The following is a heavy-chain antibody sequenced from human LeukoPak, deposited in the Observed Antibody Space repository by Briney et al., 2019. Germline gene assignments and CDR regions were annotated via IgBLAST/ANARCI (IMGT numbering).Heavy chain of an antibody. Sequence: PSETLSLTCTVSGGSISSYYWSWIRQPPGKGLEWIGYIYYSGSTNYNPSLKSRVTISVDTSKNQFSLELSSVTAADTAVYYCATGRSGWSFDYWGQGTLVTVSS. V-gene: IGHV4-59*01. J-gene: IGHJ4*02. CDR3: ATGRSGWSFDY. CDR1: GGSISSYY. D-gene: IGHD6-19*01. CDR2: IYYSGST.